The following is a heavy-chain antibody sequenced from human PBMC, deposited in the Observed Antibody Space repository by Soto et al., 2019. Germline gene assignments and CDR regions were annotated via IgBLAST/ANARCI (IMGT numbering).Heavy chain of an antibody. CDR2: IIPIFGTA. CDR1: GGTFSSYA. Sequence: ASVKVSCKASGGTFSSYAISWVRQAPGQGLEWMGGIIPIFGTANYAQKFQGRVTITADESTSTAYMELSSLRSEDTAVYYCARAGMAANCFDYWGQGTLVTVSS. J-gene: IGHJ4*02. D-gene: IGHD3-10*01. CDR3: ARAGMAANCFDY. V-gene: IGHV1-69*13.